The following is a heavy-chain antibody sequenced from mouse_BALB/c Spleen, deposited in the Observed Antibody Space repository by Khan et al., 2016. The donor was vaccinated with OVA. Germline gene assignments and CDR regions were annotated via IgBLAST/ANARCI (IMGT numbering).Heavy chain of an antibody. CDR1: GFSLTTSGMG. J-gene: IGHJ4*01. CDR2: IYWGDDK. Sequence: QVTLKESGPGILQPSQTLSLTCSVSGFSLTTSGMGVSWIRQPSGKGLEWLAHIYWGDDKRYNPSLKSRLTISKDTSSNQVLLKIPSVDTADTATDHCYRGWQLREYAMDYWGQGTSVTVSS. V-gene: IGHV8-12*01. D-gene: IGHD2-1*01. CDR3: YRGWQLREYAMDY.